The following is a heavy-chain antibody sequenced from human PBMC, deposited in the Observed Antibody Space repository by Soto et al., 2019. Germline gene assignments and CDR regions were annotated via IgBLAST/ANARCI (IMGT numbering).Heavy chain of an antibody. CDR1: GFTFNNCA. V-gene: IGHV3-23*01. D-gene: IGHD3-3*01. CDR3: AKDSGDITMFGVVIGMDV. Sequence: PGGSLRLSCVASGFTFNNCAINWLRQAPWKGLEWVSIISCSGVSTYYADSVKGRFTISRDKSKKTVYLQMNSLRAEDTAVYYCAKDSGDITMFGVVIGMDVWGQGTTVTVSS. CDR2: ISCSGVST. J-gene: IGHJ6*02.